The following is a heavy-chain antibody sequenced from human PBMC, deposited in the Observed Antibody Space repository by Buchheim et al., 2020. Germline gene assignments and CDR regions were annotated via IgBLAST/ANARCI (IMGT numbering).Heavy chain of an antibody. CDR1: AFTFSSSW. V-gene: IGHV3-7*01. J-gene: IGHJ5*02. CDR2: INQDGSEK. Sequence: EVQLVESGGGLVQPGGSLRLSCVASAFTFSSSWMSWVRQAPGKGLEWVATINQDGSEKFYVDSVKGRCTISSDNAKNSVYLQMDSLRVDDTAVYHCARKTFYYENVKGWFGPWGQGTL. CDR3: ARKTFYYENVKGWFGP. D-gene: IGHD3-22*01.